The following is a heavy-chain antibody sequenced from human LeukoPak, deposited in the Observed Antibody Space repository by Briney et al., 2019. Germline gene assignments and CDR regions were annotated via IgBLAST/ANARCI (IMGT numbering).Heavy chain of an antibody. V-gene: IGHV3-30*03. CDR1: GFTFSSYG. CDR2: ISYDGSNK. J-gene: IGHJ5*02. D-gene: IGHD2-2*01. CDR3: ARVLGYCSSTSCYFGRDWFDP. Sequence: GGSLRLSCAASGFTFSSYGMHWVRQAPGKGLESVAVISYDGSNKYYADSVKGRFTISRDNSKNTLYLQMNSLRADDTAVYYCARVLGYCSSTSCYFGRDWFDPWGQGTLVTVSS.